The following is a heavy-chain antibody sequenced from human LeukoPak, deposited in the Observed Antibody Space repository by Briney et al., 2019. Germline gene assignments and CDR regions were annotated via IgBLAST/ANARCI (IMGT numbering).Heavy chain of an antibody. J-gene: IGHJ4*02. CDR1: GFTFGSSI. CDR3: ARKTGWQFDY. CDR2: ISYDENKK. D-gene: IGHD6-19*01. Sequence: GGSLRLSCVASGFTFGSSIMHWVRQAPGKGLEWVAVISYDENKKYYADSVKGRFTISRDNSKNTLYLQMNGLRPEDTAVYYCARKTGWQFDYWGQGTLVAVSS. V-gene: IGHV3-30*01.